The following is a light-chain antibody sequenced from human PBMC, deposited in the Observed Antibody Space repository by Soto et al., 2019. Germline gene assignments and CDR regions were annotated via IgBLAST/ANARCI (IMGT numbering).Light chain of an antibody. CDR1: QSVTTR. CDR3: QQYGGSPIT. CDR2: GAS. V-gene: IGKV3-20*01. Sequence: IVLTQSPGTLSLSPGEIVTLSFRASQSVTTRLAWYQHKPGQAPRLLMSGASSRASGVPVRFSGSGSGTDFTLTISRLEPEDFALYYCQQYGGSPITFGLGTRLEIK. J-gene: IGKJ5*01.